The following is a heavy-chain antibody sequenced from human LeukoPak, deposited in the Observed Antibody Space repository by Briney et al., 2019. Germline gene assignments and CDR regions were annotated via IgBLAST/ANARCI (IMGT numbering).Heavy chain of an antibody. V-gene: IGHV3-30*03. D-gene: IGHD2-15*01. CDR2: ISYDGSNK. J-gene: IGHJ3*02. CDR3: ARHRSGGSQDDAFDI. Sequence: GGSLRLSCAASGFTFSNYGMHWVRQAPGKGLEWVAVISYDGSNKYYADSVKGRFTISRDNSKNTLYLQMNSLRAEDTAVYYCARHRSGGSQDDAFDIWGQGTLVTVSS. CDR1: GFTFSNYG.